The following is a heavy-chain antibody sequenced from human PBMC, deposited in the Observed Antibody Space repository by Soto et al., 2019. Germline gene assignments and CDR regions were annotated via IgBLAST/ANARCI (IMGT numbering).Heavy chain of an antibody. CDR2: IYYSGST. D-gene: IGHD2-15*01. CDR1: GGSISTYF. J-gene: IGHJ6*03. Sequence: SETLSLTCTVSGGSISTYFWSWIRQPPGKGLEWVGYIYYSGSTNYNPSLKSRLTISVDTSKNQFSLKLSSVTAADTAVYYCAGGRWYYYYMDVWGKGTTVTVSS. CDR3: AGGRWYYYYMDV. V-gene: IGHV4-59*12.